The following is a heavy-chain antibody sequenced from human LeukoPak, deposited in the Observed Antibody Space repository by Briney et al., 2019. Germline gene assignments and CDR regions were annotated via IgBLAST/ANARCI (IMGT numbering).Heavy chain of an antibody. V-gene: IGHV3-23*01. CDR2: ISRSGEVT. CDR1: GLTFNNYA. CDR3: ARGLGVVTRGFDY. D-gene: IGHD3-3*01. Sequence: GGSLRLSCAASGLTFNNYAMSWVRQAPGKGLEWVSGISRSGEVTYYVDSVRGRFTISRDNAKNTLYLQMNSLRAEDTAVYYCARGLGVVTRGFDYWGQGTLVTVSS. J-gene: IGHJ4*02.